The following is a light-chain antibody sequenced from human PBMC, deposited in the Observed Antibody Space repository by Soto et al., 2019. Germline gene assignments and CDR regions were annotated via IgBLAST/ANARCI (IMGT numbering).Light chain of an antibody. J-gene: IGKJ4*01. Sequence: DIVLTQSPGPLSLSPGERATLSCRSSQSVSNNYLAWYQKKPGQAPRLIIHDTSTRATGVPARFSGSRSGPEFTLTINSLQSEDVAIYYCQPYNNWPLTLGGGTKVDI. CDR1: QSVSNN. V-gene: IGKV3-15*01. CDR2: DTS. CDR3: QPYNNWPLT.